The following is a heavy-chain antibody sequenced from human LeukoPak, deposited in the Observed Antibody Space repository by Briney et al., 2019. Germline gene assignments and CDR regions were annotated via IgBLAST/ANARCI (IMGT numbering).Heavy chain of an antibody. D-gene: IGHD2-2*01. Sequence: SETLSLTCTVSGGSISSYYWSWIRQPPGKGLEWIGYIYYSGSTNYNPSLKSRVTISVDTSKNQFPLKLSSVTAADTAVYYCARLIGYCSSTSCYDAFDIWGQGTMVTVSS. J-gene: IGHJ3*02. V-gene: IGHV4-59*01. CDR2: IYYSGST. CDR3: ARLIGYCSSTSCYDAFDI. CDR1: GGSISSYY.